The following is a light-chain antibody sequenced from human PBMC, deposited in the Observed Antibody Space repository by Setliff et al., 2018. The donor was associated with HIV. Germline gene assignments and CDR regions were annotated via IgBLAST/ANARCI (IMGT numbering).Light chain of an antibody. CDR2: DNS. V-gene: IGLV1-40*01. CDR1: SSNIGANYA. CDR3: QSYDTSLNSYV. J-gene: IGLJ1*01. Sequence: QSVLTQPPSVSGAPGQRVSVSCTGSSSNIGANYAVHWYQQFPGAAPKLVIYDNSNRPSGVPDRFSGSNSGTSASLAIAGLQPEDEADYYCQSYDTSLNSYVFGTGTQLTVL.